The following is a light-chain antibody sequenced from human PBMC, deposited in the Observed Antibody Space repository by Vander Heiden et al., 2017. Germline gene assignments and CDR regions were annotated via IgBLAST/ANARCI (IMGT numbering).Light chain of an antibody. J-gene: IGKJ1*01. CDR1: QSVSSN. V-gene: IGKV3-15*01. CDR3: QHYNYWPPWT. Sequence: EIVMTQSPATLSVSPGERATLSCRASQSVSSNLAWYQQKPGQPPRLLIYGASTRTTGIPARCSGSGSGTEFTLTISSLQSEDFAVYYCQHYNYWPPWTFGQGTKVEIK. CDR2: GAS.